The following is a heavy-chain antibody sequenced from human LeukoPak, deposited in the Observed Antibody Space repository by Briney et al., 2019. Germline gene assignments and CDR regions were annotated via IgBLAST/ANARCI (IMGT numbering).Heavy chain of an antibody. V-gene: IGHV3-30*02. J-gene: IGHJ4*02. CDR1: GFIFANYG. Sequence: PGGSLRLSCVASGFIFANYGIHWVRQAPGKGLEWVTFIGYDGKKKFYADSVKGRITISRDNSKNTVYLEMSSLRPDDTAFYYCAKEGTLELFDHWGQGTLVTVSS. D-gene: IGHD1-26*01. CDR3: AKEGTLELFDH. CDR2: IGYDGKKK.